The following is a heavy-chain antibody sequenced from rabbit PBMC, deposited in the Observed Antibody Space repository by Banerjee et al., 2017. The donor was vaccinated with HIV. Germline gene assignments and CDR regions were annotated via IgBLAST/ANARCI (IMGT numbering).Heavy chain of an antibody. Sequence: QSLEESGGDLVKPGASLTLTCTASGFDFSSSAMCWVRQAPGKGLEWIACINSNTGNTVYASWAKGPFTISKTSSTTVTLQMTSLTAADTATYFCAGTYDSSGDWGFWGQGTLVTVS. D-gene: IGHD1-1*01. CDR1: GFDFSSSA. J-gene: IGHJ6*01. CDR2: INSNTGNT. CDR3: AGTYDSSGDWGF. V-gene: IGHV1S40*01.